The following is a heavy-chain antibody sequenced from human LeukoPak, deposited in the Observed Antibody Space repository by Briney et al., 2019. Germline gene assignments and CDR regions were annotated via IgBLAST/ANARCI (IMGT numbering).Heavy chain of an antibody. CDR2: IRYDGSNK. J-gene: IGHJ4*02. Sequence: PGVSLRLSCAASGFTFSSYGMHWVRQAPGKGLEWVAFIRYDGSNKYYADSVKGRFTISRDNSKNTLYLQMNSLRAEDTAVYYCAKDNPIAVAGTVDYWGQGTLVTVSS. CDR1: GFTFSSYG. D-gene: IGHD6-19*01. CDR3: AKDNPIAVAGTVDY. V-gene: IGHV3-30*02.